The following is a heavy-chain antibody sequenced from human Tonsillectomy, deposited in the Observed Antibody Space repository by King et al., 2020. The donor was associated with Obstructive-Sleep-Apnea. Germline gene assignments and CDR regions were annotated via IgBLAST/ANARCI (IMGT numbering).Heavy chain of an antibody. V-gene: IGHV3-23*04. CDR3: AKSLGGFPYYYGMDV. Sequence: DVQLVESGGGLVQPGGSLRLSCAASGFTFSNFAMNWVRQAPGKGPEWVSSITGSGASTYYADSVKGRFTISRDNFKDALYLQMSSLRGEDTAVYYCAKSLGGFPYYYGMDVWGQGTTVTVSS. CDR2: ITGSGAST. CDR1: GFTFSNFA. J-gene: IGHJ6*02.